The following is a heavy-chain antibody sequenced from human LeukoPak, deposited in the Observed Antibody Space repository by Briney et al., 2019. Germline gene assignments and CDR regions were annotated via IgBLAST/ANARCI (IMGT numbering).Heavy chain of an antibody. CDR2: VLNSGRT. D-gene: IGHD2-21*01. CDR3: AGRQHIVAGTGTRGSFDK. V-gene: IGHV4-59*01. J-gene: IGHJ3*02. Sequence: SQTLSLTCTVSGGSISSYYWSWIRQPARKGLEWVGYVLNSGRTNLNPSIRSRATMSVETSKKQFSLKLNALHAADPAFYYWAGRQHIVAGTGTRGSFDKWGQGTMVTVSS. CDR1: GGSISSYY.